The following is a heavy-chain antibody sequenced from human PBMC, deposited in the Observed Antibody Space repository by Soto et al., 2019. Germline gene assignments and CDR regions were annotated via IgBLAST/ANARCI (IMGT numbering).Heavy chain of an antibody. J-gene: IGHJ6*02. CDR3: ARDLGLHNGYYFGMDV. V-gene: IGHV1-18*04. Sequence: ASVKVSCKASGYTFSSYGISWVRQAPGQGLEWMGWISTYTGHTNYAEKLQDRVTMTTDTSTGTASLELRSLISDDTAVYYGARDLGLHNGYYFGMDVWGQGTTVTVSS. CDR1: GYTFSSYG. D-gene: IGHD1-20*01. CDR2: ISTYTGHT.